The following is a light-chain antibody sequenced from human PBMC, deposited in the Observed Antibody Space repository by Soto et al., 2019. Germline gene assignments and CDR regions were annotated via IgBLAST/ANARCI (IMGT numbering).Light chain of an antibody. Sequence: DIQMTQSPSTLSASVGDRVTITCRASQSISSWLAWYQQKPGEAPKVLIYKASSLESGVPSRFSGSGSGTEFTLTISSLQPDDFSTYYCHQYNSYWTFGQGTEVDIK. J-gene: IGKJ1*01. CDR3: HQYNSYWT. CDR2: KAS. CDR1: QSISSW. V-gene: IGKV1-5*03.